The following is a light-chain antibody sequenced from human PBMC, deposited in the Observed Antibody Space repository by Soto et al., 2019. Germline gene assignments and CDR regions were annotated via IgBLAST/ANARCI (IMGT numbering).Light chain of an antibody. CDR1: QSVSNY. CDR3: QQRSNWLIT. V-gene: IGKV3-11*01. J-gene: IGKJ5*01. CDR2: DAS. Sequence: IEVPQSPPTLCWSPGARATLSCRASQSVSNYLAWYQQKPGQAPRLLIYDASNRATGIPARFSGSGSGTDFTLTISSLEPEDFAVYFCQQRSNWLITFGQGTRLEIK.